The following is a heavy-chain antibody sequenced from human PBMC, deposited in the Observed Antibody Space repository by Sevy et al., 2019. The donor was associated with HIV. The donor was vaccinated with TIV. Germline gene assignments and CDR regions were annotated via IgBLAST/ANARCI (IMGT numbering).Heavy chain of an antibody. CDR2: ISNSGSDI. D-gene: IGHD3-16*01. V-gene: IGHV3-11*01. Sequence: GGSLRLSCAASEFIFSDYYMSWFRQAPGKGLEWVSYISNSGSDIHYADSVKGRVTISRDNAKNSLYLQMNSLRAEDTAVYYCARGSNVISDAFDIWGQGTMVTVS. CDR1: EFIFSDYY. J-gene: IGHJ3*02. CDR3: ARGSNVISDAFDI.